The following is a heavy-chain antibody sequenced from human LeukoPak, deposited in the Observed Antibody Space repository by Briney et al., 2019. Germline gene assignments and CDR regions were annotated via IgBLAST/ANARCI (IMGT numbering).Heavy chain of an antibody. CDR3: ARSVDRY. CDR2: INPNTGGT. D-gene: IGHD6-19*01. V-gene: IGHV1-2*02. CDR1: GNTFTAYY. J-gene: IGHJ4*02. Sequence: ASVKVSCKASGNTFTAYYIHRVRQAPGQGLEWMGWINPNTGGTKYAQNFQGRVTMTRDTYISTVYMELTRLRSDDTAVYFCARSVDRYWGQGTLVTVSS.